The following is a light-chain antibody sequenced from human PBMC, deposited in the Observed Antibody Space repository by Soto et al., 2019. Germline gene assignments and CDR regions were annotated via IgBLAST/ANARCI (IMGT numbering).Light chain of an antibody. Sequence: TVTISCTGSSSNIGAGYDVHWYQLLPGTAPKLLIYGNNNRPSGVPDRFSGSKSGTSASLAITGLQAEDEADYYCQSYDSSLSGYVFGAGTKVTVL. CDR1: SSNIGAGYD. V-gene: IGLV1-40*01. CDR2: GNN. CDR3: QSYDSSLSGYV. J-gene: IGLJ1*01.